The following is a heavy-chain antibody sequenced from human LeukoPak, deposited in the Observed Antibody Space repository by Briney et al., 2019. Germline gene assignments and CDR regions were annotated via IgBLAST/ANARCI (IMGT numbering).Heavy chain of an antibody. CDR1: GFSLSASGMC. CDR3: ARHCSGGSCYSGALDY. J-gene: IGHJ4*02. Sequence: SGPTLVNPTQTLTLTCTFSGFSLSASGMCVSWIRQPPGKALEWLARNDLDDDKYYSTSLKTRLTISKDTSKNQVVLTMTNMDPVDTATYYCARHCSGGSCYSGALDYWGQGTLVTVSS. CDR2: NDLDDDK. D-gene: IGHD2-15*01. V-gene: IGHV2-70*11.